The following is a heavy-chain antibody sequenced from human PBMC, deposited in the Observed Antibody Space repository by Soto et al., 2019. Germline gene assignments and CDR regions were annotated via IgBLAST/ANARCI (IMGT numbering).Heavy chain of an antibody. Sequence: SETLSLTCTVSGGSISSYYWSWIRQPPGKGLEWIGYIYYSGSTNYNPSLKSRVTISVDTSKNQFSLKLSSVTAADTAVYYCARGGGFCSGGSCHTHLLPWGQGTLVTVSS. CDR3: ARGGGFCSGGSCHTHLLP. CDR1: GGSISSYY. J-gene: IGHJ4*02. CDR2: IYYSGST. D-gene: IGHD2-15*01. V-gene: IGHV4-59*01.